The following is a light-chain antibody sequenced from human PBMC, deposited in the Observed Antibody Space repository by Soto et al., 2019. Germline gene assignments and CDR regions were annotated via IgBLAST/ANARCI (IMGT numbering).Light chain of an antibody. CDR3: QQYGSSSWT. V-gene: IGKV3-20*01. Sequence: EIVLTQSPGTLFLSPGERATLSCRASQSVSSSYLAWYQQKPGQAPRLLIYGTSSRATAIPDRFSGGGSGTDFTLTISRLEPEDFAVYYCQQYGSSSWTFGQGTKV. J-gene: IGKJ1*01. CDR1: QSVSSSY. CDR2: GTS.